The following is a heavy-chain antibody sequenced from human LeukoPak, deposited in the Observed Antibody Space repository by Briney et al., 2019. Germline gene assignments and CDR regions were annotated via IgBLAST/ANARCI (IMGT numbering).Heavy chain of an antibody. CDR1: GFTFSSYW. Sequence: PGGSLRLSCAASGFTFSSYWMSWVRQAPGKGLEWVANIKQDGSEKYYVDSVKGRFTISRDNAKNSLYLQMNSLRAEDTAVNYCARDLGIQTVERRGHHFGHRGPGNPVPVSS. J-gene: IGHJ4*02. D-gene: IGHD1-1*01. CDR2: IKQDGSEK. CDR3: ARDLGIQTVERRGHHFGH. V-gene: IGHV3-7*01.